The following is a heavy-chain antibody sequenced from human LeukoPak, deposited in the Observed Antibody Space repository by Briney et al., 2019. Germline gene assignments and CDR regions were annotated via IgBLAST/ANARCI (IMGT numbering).Heavy chain of an antibody. V-gene: IGHV4-4*07. CDR2: IYMTGST. J-gene: IGHJ5*02. CDR3: ARVALFSSGSYYWFDP. CDR1: GGSISGHY. Sequence: SETLSLRCSVSGGSISGHYWSWTRQPAGKGLEWIGRIYMTGSTNYNPSLRSRVTMSVDMSKNQFSLKLSSVTAADTAVYFCARVALFSSGSYYWFDPWGQGTLVTVSS. D-gene: IGHD3-10*01.